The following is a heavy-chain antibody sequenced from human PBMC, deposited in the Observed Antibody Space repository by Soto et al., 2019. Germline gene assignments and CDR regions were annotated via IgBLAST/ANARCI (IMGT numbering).Heavy chain of an antibody. CDR1: GGSISSGGYS. CDR2: IYHSGRP. Sequence: QLQLQESGSGLVKPSQTLSLTCAVSGGSISSGGYSWSWIRQPPGKGLEWIGYIYHSGRPYYNPSLKIRVTISVDRSKSQFSLKLSSVTAADTAVYYCAAGGGLPRYYWGQGTLVTVSS. J-gene: IGHJ4*02. D-gene: IGHD5-12*01. V-gene: IGHV4-30-2*01. CDR3: AAGGGLPRYY.